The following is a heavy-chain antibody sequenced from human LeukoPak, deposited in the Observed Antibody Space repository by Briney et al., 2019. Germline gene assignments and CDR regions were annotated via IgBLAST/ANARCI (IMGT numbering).Heavy chain of an antibody. V-gene: IGHV4-34*01. Sequence: AETLSLTCVVSGGSFSGYYWSWIRQPPGKGLEWIGEINHSGSTNYNPSLKSRVTIPLNTSKNQFSLKLSSVTAADTAVYYCARKNRNHYDDSSGKGYFQHWAQGTLVTVSS. J-gene: IGHJ1*01. D-gene: IGHD3-22*01. CDR2: INHSGST. CDR3: ARKNRNHYDDSSGKGYFQH. CDR1: GGSFSGYY.